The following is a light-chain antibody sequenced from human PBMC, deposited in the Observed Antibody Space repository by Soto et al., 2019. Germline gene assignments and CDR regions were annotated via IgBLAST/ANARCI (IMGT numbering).Light chain of an antibody. CDR3: QQYTSYYT. Sequence: DIQMTQSPSTLSASVGDRVTITCRAIQSISSWLAWYQQKPGKAPKVLIYDASSLESGVPSRFSGSGSGTEFTLTISSLQPEDFATYYCQQYTSYYTFGQGTKLEIK. CDR1: QSISSW. CDR2: DAS. V-gene: IGKV1-5*01. J-gene: IGKJ2*01.